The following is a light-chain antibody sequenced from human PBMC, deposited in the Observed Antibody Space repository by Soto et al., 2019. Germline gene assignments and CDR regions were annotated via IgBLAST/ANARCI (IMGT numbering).Light chain of an antibody. CDR2: DVT. Sequence: QSVLTQPPSVTGFPGQSVAISCTRTSSDVGSSNGVSWYQQPPGAAPKLMIYDVTNRPSGVPDRFSGSKSGNTASLTISGLQAEDEADYYCSSYTSSSTYVFGTGTKVTVL. J-gene: IGLJ1*01. V-gene: IGLV2-18*02. CDR1: SSDVGSSNG. CDR3: SSYTSSSTYV.